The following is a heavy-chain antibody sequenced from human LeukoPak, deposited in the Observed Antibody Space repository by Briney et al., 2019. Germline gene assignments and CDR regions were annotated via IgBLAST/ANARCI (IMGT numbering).Heavy chain of an antibody. Sequence: GGSLRLSCAASGFTFSSYGMHWVRQAPGKGLEWVAVISYDGGNKYYADSVKGRFTISRDNSKNTLYLQMNSPRAEDTAVYYCAKALRFLEWLSPFDYWGQGTLVTVSS. CDR1: GFTFSSYG. CDR2: ISYDGGNK. D-gene: IGHD3-3*01. CDR3: AKALRFLEWLSPFDY. J-gene: IGHJ4*02. V-gene: IGHV3-30*18.